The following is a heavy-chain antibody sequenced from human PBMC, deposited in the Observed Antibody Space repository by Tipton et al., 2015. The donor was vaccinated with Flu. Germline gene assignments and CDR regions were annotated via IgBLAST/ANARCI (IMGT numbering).Heavy chain of an antibody. Sequence: SLRLSCAASGFTLSLYAIHWVRRAPGKGLEWVTLISKDGTEKHFADSVKGRFTISRGNSRNMVSLQMNSLRTDDTAIYYCARDLPYGGTAFDIWGQGTMVTVSS. CDR3: ARDLPYGGTAFDI. CDR1: GFTLSLYA. D-gene: IGHD4/OR15-4a*01. CDR2: ISKDGTEK. J-gene: IGHJ3*02. V-gene: IGHV3-30*04.